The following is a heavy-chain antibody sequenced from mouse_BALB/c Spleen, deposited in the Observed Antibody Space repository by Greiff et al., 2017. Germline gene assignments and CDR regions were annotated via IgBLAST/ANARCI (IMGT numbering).Heavy chain of an antibody. CDR2: ISYSGST. Sequence: EVKLVESGPGLVKPSQSLSLTCTVTGYSITSDYAWNWIRQFPGNKLEWMGYISYSGSTSYNPSLKSRISITRDTSKNQFFLQLNSVTTEDTATYYCARLKNWEFMDYWGQGTSVTVSS. CDR3: ARLKNWEFMDY. CDR1: GYSITSDYA. D-gene: IGHD4-1*01. J-gene: IGHJ4*01. V-gene: IGHV3-2*02.